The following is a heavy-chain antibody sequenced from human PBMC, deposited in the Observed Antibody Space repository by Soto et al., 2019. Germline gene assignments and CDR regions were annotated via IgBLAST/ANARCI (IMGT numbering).Heavy chain of an antibody. J-gene: IGHJ4*02. Sequence: GGSLRLSCAASGFTFSDYYMPWIRQAPGKGLEWVSYISSNGSTIYYADSVKGRFTISRDNSENSLSLQMNSLRAEDTAVYYCARDNVGYSGYDSEIYWGQGTLVTVSS. D-gene: IGHD5-12*01. V-gene: IGHV3-11*01. CDR2: ISSNGSTI. CDR1: GFTFSDYY. CDR3: ARDNVGYSGYDSEIY.